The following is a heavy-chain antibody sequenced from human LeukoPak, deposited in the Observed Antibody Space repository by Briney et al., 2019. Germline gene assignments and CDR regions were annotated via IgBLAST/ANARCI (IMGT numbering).Heavy chain of an antibody. J-gene: IGHJ3*02. D-gene: IGHD6-6*01. Sequence: SETLSLTCTVSGGSISSGDYYWSWIRQPPGKGLEWIGYIYYSGSTYYNPSLKSRVTISVDTSKNQFSLKLSSVTAADTAFYYCARPPFIAARPNDAFDIWGQGTMVTVSS. CDR2: IYYSGST. V-gene: IGHV4-30-4*01. CDR1: GGSISSGDYY. CDR3: ARPPFIAARPNDAFDI.